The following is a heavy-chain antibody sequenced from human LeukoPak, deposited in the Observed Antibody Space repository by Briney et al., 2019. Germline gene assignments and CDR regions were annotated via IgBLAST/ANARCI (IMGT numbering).Heavy chain of an antibody. D-gene: IGHD3-3*01. J-gene: IGHJ3*02. CDR3: ARHLAYDFWSGYYTEAFDI. V-gene: IGHV4-59*08. CDR1: GGSISSYY. Sequence: SETLSLTCTVSGGSISSYYWSWIRQPPGKGLEWIGYIYYSGSTNYNPSLKSRVTISVDTSKNQFSLKLSSVTAADTAVYYCARHLAYDFWSGYYTEAFDIWGQGTMVTVSS. CDR2: IYYSGST.